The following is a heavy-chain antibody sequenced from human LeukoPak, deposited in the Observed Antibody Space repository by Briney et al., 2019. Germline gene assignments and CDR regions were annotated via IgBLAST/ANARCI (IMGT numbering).Heavy chain of an antibody. Sequence: GGSLRLSCAASGFTFSSYSMNWVRQAPGKGLEWVSSISSSSSYIYYADSMKGRFTISRDNTKNSLYLQMNSLRAEDTAVYYCARGPRISAIAARLFDYWGQGTLVTVSS. CDR1: GFTFSSYS. D-gene: IGHD6-6*01. V-gene: IGHV3-21*01. J-gene: IGHJ4*02. CDR3: ARGPRISAIAARLFDY. CDR2: ISSSSSYI.